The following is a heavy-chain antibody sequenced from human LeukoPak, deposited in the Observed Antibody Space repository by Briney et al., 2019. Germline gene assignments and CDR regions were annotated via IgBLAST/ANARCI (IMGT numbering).Heavy chain of an antibody. CDR2: LFHSGTT. D-gene: IGHD6-6*01. Sequence: SETLSLTCTVSGDSVSTNLYYWRWIRQPPGKGLEWIGNLFHSGTTYYNPSLKSRVSISVDTSKNQFSLKLNSVTAADTAVYYCARQGYGRSSFFDHWGQGTLVTVSS. CDR3: ARQGYGRSSFFDH. J-gene: IGHJ4*02. CDR1: GDSVSTNLYY. V-gene: IGHV4-39*01.